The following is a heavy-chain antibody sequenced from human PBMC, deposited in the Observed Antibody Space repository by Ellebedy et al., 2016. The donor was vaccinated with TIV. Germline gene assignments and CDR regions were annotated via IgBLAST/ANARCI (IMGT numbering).Heavy chain of an antibody. CDR1: GFTFIDHW. D-gene: IGHD2/OR15-2a*01. CDR3: VREVFHAGSFDY. J-gene: IGHJ4*02. V-gene: IGHV3-48*02. CDR2: ISGSTTTI. Sequence: GESLKISCVGSGFTFIDHWMSWVRQAPGKGLEWLSYISGSTTTIYYAASVRGRFTISRDNAKNSLYLQMDSLRDEDTAVYYCVREVFHAGSFDYWGQGTLVTVSS.